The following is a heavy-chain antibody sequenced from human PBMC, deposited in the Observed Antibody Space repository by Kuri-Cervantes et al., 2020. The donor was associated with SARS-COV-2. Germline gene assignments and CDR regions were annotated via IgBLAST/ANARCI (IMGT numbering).Heavy chain of an antibody. D-gene: IGHD2-2*01. Sequence: SVKVSCKASGGTFSSYAISWVRQAPGQGLEWMGRIIPILGTANYAQKFQGRVTITADKSTSTAYMELSSLRSEDTAVYYCAKSGYCSSTSCFWGARAFDIWGQGTMVTVSS. CDR2: IIPILGTA. CDR1: GGTFSSYA. CDR3: AKSGYCSSTSCFWGARAFDI. J-gene: IGHJ3*02. V-gene: IGHV1-69*04.